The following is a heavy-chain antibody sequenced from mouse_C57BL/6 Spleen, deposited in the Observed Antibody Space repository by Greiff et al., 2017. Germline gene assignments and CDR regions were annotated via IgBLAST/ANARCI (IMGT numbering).Heavy chain of an antibody. D-gene: IGHD2-1*01. J-gene: IGHJ2*01. V-gene: IGHV1-82*01. Sequence: VQLVESGPELVKPGASVKISCKASGYAFSSSWMNWVKQRPGKGLEWIGRIYPGDGDTNYNGKFKGKATLTADKSSSTAYMQLSSLTSEDSAVYFCARLGNWFFDYWGQGTTLTVSS. CDR1: GYAFSSSW. CDR2: IYPGDGDT. CDR3: ARLGNWFFDY.